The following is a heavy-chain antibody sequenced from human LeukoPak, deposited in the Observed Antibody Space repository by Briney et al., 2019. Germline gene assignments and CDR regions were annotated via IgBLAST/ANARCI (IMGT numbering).Heavy chain of an antibody. D-gene: IGHD3-22*01. CDR1: GGSFTDYF. V-gene: IGHV4-34*01. J-gene: IGHJ6*02. Sequence: SETLSLTCTVFGGSFTDYFWTWIRHSPGKGLEWVGEINDYTGDTNYNPSLNSRVSISLEKSKNQFSLELRSVTAADTAVYYCARGRIAKIVVVHSFSYGMDVWGQGTTVTVSS. CDR2: INDYTGDT. CDR3: ARGRIAKIVVVHSFSYGMDV.